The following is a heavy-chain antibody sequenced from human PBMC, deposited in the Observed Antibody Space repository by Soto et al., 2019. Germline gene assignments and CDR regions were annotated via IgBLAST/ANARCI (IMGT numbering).Heavy chain of an antibody. CDR2: ISYDGYNS. CDR1: GFTFSDYA. Sequence: SLRLSCGASGFTFSDYAVHWVRLAPSKGLEWVAMISYDGYNSYSADSVKGRFTISRDNSKNTLFLQMDSLRPDDTAIYYCARDGGFSYGFDYYFDYWGHGTLVTVSS. V-gene: IGHV3-30-3*01. CDR3: ARDGGFSYGFDYYFDY. D-gene: IGHD3-16*01. J-gene: IGHJ4*01.